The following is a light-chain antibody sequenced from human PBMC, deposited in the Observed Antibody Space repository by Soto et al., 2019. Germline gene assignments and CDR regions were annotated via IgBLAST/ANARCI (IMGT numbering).Light chain of an antibody. CDR2: DVS. Sequence: QSALTQPASVSAAPGQSITISCTGTSSDVGGYHYVSWYQQHPGKAPKLMLYDVSNRPSGVSNRFSGSKSGNTASLSIAGLQAGDEADYYCSACGSSISYVVFGGGTKLTVL. CDR1: SSDVGGYHY. CDR3: SACGSSISYVV. V-gene: IGLV2-14*01. J-gene: IGLJ2*01.